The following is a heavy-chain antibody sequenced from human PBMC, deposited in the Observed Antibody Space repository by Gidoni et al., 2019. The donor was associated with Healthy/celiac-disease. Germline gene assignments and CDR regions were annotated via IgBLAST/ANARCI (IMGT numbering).Heavy chain of an antibody. CDR3: ARGLWSGYYRRYNWFDP. CDR1: GGSFSGYY. Sequence: QVQLQQWGAGLLKPSATLSLTCAVYGGSFSGYYWSWIRQPPGKGLEWIGEINHSGSTNYNPSLKRRVTISVDTSKNQFSLKLSSGTAADTAVYYWARGLWSGYYRRYNWFDPWGQGTLVTVSS. J-gene: IGHJ5*02. V-gene: IGHV4-34*01. CDR2: INHSGST. D-gene: IGHD3-3*01.